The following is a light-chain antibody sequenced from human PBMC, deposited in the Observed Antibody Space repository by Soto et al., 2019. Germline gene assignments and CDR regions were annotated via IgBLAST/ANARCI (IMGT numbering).Light chain of an antibody. CDR1: QIMSSY. Sequence: DIQMPQSPSSLSASVGDRVTITCRASQIMSSYLNWYQQKPGKAPKLLIYAASSLQSGVPSRFSGSGSGTDFTLTISSLQPEDFATYYCQQSYSTPLTFGGGTKVEVK. CDR2: AAS. V-gene: IGKV1-39*01. J-gene: IGKJ4*01. CDR3: QQSYSTPLT.